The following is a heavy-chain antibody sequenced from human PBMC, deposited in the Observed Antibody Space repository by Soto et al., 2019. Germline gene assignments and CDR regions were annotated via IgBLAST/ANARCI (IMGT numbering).Heavy chain of an antibody. V-gene: IGHV4-39*07. D-gene: IGHD5-12*01. CDR3: ARGEVATTPGGY. CDR2: VYYSGST. Sequence: SETLSLTCTVSGGSVSSSSYYWGWVRQPPGKGLEWIGSVYYSGSTYYNPSLESRVTISVDKSKNQFSLKLSSVTAADTAVYYCARGEVATTPGGYWGQGTLVTVSS. J-gene: IGHJ4*02. CDR1: GGSVSSSSYY.